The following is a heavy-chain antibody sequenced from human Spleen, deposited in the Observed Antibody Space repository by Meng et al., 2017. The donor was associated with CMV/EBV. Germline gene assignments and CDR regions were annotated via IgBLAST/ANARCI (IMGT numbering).Heavy chain of an antibody. Sequence: SETLSLTCTVSGASIRTNSWSWSRRPPGKGLEYIGSISYTGYIEYNPSLKGRVTISLDTSKNHFSLKLMSVTAADTAMYFCAGPDDMGSSPHDPFDIWGQGTMVTVSS. V-gene: IGHV4-59*01. CDR1: GASIRTNS. J-gene: IGHJ3*02. D-gene: IGHD1-1*01. CDR3: AGPDDMGSSPHDPFDI. CDR2: ISYTGYI.